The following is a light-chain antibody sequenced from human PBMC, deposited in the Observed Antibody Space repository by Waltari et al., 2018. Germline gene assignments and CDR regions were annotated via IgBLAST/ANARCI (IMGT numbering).Light chain of an antibody. CDR2: GAS. Sequence: DIQMTQSPSSVSASVGDRVTITCRPGQDVRTWLAWYQQKPGKDPKLLIYGASSLQSGVPSRFSGSGSGTEFTLTIRSLQPEDFGTYYCQQANSFPTTFGPGTRVDIK. J-gene: IGKJ3*01. CDR3: QQANSFPTT. CDR1: QDVRTW. V-gene: IGKV1-12*01.